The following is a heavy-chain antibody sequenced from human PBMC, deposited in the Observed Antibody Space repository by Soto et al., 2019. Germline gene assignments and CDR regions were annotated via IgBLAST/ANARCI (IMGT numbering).Heavy chain of an antibody. Sequence: GGSLRLSCAASGFTFSSYAMSWVRQAPGKGLEWVSAISGSGGSTYYADSVKGRFTISRDNSKNTLYLQMNSLRAEDTAVYYCAKEGVVPAAMPYYYYYMDVWGKGTTVTVSS. CDR2: ISGSGGST. CDR1: GFTFSSYA. D-gene: IGHD2-2*01. J-gene: IGHJ6*03. V-gene: IGHV3-23*01. CDR3: AKEGVVPAAMPYYYYYMDV.